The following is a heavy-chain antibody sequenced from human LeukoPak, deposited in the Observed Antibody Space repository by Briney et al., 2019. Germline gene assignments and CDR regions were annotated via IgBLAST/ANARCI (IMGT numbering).Heavy chain of an antibody. CDR2: ISYDGSNK. D-gene: IGHD4-17*01. CDR3: ARVYYGAYDDVGGDAFDI. Sequence: PGGSLRLSCAASGFTFSSYGMHWVRQAPGKGLEWVAVISYDGSNKYYADSVKGRFTISRDNSKNTLYLQMNSLRAEDTAVYYCARVYYGAYDDVGGDAFDIWGQGTMVTASS. J-gene: IGHJ3*02. CDR1: GFTFSSYG. V-gene: IGHV3-30*03.